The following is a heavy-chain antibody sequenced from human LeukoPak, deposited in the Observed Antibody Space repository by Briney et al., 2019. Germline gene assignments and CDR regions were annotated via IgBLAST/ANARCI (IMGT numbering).Heavy chain of an antibody. D-gene: IGHD4-17*01. CDR1: GGSFSGYY. J-gene: IGHJ5*02. Sequence: PSETLSLTCAVYGGSFSGYYWSWIRHPPGEGLEWIGEINHSGSTNYNPSLKSRVTISVDTSKNQFSLKLSSVTAADTAVYYCARHDYGGNSTIPWGQGTLVTVSS. V-gene: IGHV4-34*01. CDR3: ARHDYGGNSTIP. CDR2: INHSGST.